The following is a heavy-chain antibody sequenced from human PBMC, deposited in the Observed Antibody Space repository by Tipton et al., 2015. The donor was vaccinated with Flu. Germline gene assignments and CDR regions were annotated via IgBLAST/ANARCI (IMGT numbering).Heavy chain of an antibody. Sequence: TLSLNCAVYGGSFSGHYWTWIRQPPGKRLEWIGEINDSGNTNYNPYLKSRVSISVDTSKNQFSLKLRSVIAADTAVYYCARGSGYTNTYFDSWGRGTLVTVSS. V-gene: IGHV4-34*01. CDR3: ARGSGYTNTYFDS. J-gene: IGHJ4*02. CDR1: GGSFSGHY. D-gene: IGHD5-12*01. CDR2: INDSGNT.